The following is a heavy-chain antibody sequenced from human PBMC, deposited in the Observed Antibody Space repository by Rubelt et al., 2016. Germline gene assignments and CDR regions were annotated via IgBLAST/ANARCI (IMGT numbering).Heavy chain of an antibody. CDR1: GYTFTNYG. Sequence: QVQLVQSGAEMKKPGASVKVSCKASGYTFTNYGFSWVRQAPGQGLEWMGWINPNSGDTKYAQNFQGWVTMTRDTSISTVYMELSGLRSDDRAVYYCTRGVPVTGPGPTEDFDYWGQGTLVTVSS. J-gene: IGHJ4*02. CDR2: INPNSGDT. CDR3: TRGVPVTGPGPTEDFDY. D-gene: IGHD3-9*01. V-gene: IGHV1-2*04.